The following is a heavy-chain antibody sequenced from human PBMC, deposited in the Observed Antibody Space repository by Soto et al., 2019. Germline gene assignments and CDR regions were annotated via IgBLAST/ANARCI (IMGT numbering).Heavy chain of an antibody. CDR3: AREGFCSSGSCALYFHDGFGMDV. CDR2: ISTYNENT. CDR1: GYTFSRYG. D-gene: IGHD2-15*01. V-gene: IGHV1-18*01. Sequence: ASVKVSCKASGYTFSRYGISWVRQAPGQGLEWMGWISTYNENTKYAQKFQGRVTMTTDTSTSTAYMELRSLTSDDTAMYYCAREGFCSSGSCALYFHDGFGMDVWG. J-gene: IGHJ6*02.